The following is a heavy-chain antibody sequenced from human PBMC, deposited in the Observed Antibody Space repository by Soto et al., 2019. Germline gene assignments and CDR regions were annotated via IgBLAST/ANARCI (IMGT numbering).Heavy chain of an antibody. V-gene: IGHV1-18*01. CDR1: GYTFSNYG. Sequence: QVPLVQSGGEVKRPGASVKVSCKTSGYTFSNYGITWVRQAPGQPLEWLGWISLYSDGTNYAQKFQGRVSMTTDTSTTTAYMELRSLSSDDTAVYYCARVVPGAEAWFGPWGQGTLVTVSS. CDR3: ARVVPGAEAWFGP. CDR2: ISLYSDGT. D-gene: IGHD2-2*01. J-gene: IGHJ5*02.